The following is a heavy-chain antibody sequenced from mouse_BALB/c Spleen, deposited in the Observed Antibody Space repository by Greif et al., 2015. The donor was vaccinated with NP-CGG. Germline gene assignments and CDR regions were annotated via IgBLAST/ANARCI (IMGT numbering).Heavy chain of an antibody. CDR2: INPDSSTI. CDR1: GFDFSRYW. Sequence: EVQVVESGGGLVQPGGSLKLSCAASGFDFSRYWMSWVRQAPGKGLEWIGEINPDSSTINYTPSLKDKFIISRDNAKNTLYLQMSKVRSEDTALYYCAFYYGNYYWYFDVWGAGTTVTVSS. J-gene: IGHJ1*01. CDR3: AFYYGNYYWYFDV. D-gene: IGHD2-1*01. V-gene: IGHV4-1*02.